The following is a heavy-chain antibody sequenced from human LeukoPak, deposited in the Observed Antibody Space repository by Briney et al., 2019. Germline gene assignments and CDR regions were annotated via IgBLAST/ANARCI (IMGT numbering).Heavy chain of an antibody. J-gene: IGHJ4*02. CDR3: ASYCSGGSCYEPYFDY. Sequence: PSGTLSLTCAVSGGSISSSNWWSWVRQPPGKGLEWIGEIYHSGSTNYNPSLKSRVTISVDKSKNQFSLKLSSVTAADTAVYYCASYCSGGSCYEPYFDYWGQGTLVTVSS. CDR1: GGSISSSNW. D-gene: IGHD2-15*01. V-gene: IGHV4-4*02. CDR2: IYHSGST.